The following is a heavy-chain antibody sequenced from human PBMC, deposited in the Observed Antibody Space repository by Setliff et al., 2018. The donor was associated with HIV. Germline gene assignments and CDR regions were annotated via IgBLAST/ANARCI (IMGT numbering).Heavy chain of an antibody. D-gene: IGHD3-3*01. CDR2: IFHTGST. Sequence: ASETLSLTCTVSGGSVSSSSYYWGWIRQPPGKGLEWIGEIFHTGSTNYNPSLKSRVTISVDTSKNQFFLKLNSVTAADTAVYYCSRSDFWVGYTALYNWFDPWGQGTLVTVSS. V-gene: IGHV4-39*01. CDR1: GGSVSSSSYY. CDR3: SRSDFWVGYTALYNWFDP. J-gene: IGHJ5*02.